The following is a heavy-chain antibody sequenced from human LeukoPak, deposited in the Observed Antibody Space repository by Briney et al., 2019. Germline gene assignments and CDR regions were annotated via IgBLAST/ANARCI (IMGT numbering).Heavy chain of an antibody. CDR3: TIDRCSGGSCYYYYGMDV. J-gene: IGHJ6*02. Sequence: GGSLRLSCTASGFTFGDYAMSWVRQAPGKGLEWVAFIRSKAYGGTTEYAASVKVRFTISRDDSKSIAYLQMNSNKTDDTSVYYCTIDRCSGGSCYYYYGMDVWGQGTTVTVSS. V-gene: IGHV3-49*04. D-gene: IGHD2-15*01. CDR1: GFTFGDYA. CDR2: IRSKAYGGTT.